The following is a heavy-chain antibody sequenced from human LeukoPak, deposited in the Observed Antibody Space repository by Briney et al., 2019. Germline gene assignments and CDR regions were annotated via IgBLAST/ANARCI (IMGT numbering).Heavy chain of an antibody. D-gene: IGHD3-22*01. CDR3: GRDERGYYNSSGFYGAIDF. V-gene: IGHV3-21*01. Sequence: PGGSLRLSCAASGFTFSTYDMSWVRQAPEKGLEWVSSISSSSSYIYYADSVKGRFTISRDNAKNSLYLQMNSLRAEDTAVYYCGRDERGYYNSSGFYGAIDFWGQGTLVTVSS. CDR2: ISSSSSYI. CDR1: GFTFSTYD. J-gene: IGHJ4*02.